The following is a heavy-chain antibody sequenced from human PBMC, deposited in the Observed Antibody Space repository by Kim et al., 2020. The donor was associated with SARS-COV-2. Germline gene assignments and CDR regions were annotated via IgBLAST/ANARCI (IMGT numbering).Heavy chain of an antibody. J-gene: IGHJ4*02. V-gene: IGHV4-59*08. CDR3: ARQCLGGRWYFDY. D-gene: IGHD1-26*01. Sequence: SETLSLTCTVSGGSISSYYWSWIRQPPGKGLEWIGYIYYSGSTNYNPSLKSRVTISVDTSKNQFSLKLSSVTAADTAVYYCARQCLGGRWYFDYWGQGTLVTVSS. CDR1: GGSISSYY. CDR2: IYYSGST.